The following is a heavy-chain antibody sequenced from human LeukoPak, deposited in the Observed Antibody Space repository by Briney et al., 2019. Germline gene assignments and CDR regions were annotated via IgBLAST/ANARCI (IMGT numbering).Heavy chain of an antibody. CDR1: GFTFSSYA. CDR2: ISAGSST. J-gene: IGHJ4*02. D-gene: IGHD2-2*01. V-gene: IGHV3-23*01. Sequence: GGSLRLSCAASGFTFSSYAMSWVRQGPGKGLELVSAISAGSSTYYADSVKGRFTISRDNSKNTLYLQMNSLRAEDTAVYYCAKGGSTSPNGINDYWGQGTLVTVSS. CDR3: AKGGSTSPNGINDY.